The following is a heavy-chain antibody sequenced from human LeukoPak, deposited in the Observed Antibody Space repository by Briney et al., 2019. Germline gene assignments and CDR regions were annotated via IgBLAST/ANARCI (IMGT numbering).Heavy chain of an antibody. CDR2: IYYSGST. D-gene: IGHD3-22*01. Sequence: SETLSLTCTVSGFSISSGGYYWSWIRQHPGKGLEWIGYIYYSGSTYYNPSLKSRVTISVDTSKNQFSLKLSSVTAADTAVYYCARGYDSFFDYWGQGTLVTVSS. CDR3: ARGYDSFFDY. CDR1: GFSISSGGYY. J-gene: IGHJ4*02. V-gene: IGHV4-31*03.